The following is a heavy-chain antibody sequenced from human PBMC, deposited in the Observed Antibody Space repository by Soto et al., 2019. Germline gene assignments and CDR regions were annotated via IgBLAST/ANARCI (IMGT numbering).Heavy chain of an antibody. CDR1: GFTFGDYA. CDR2: IRSKAYGGTT. J-gene: IGHJ6*02. Sequence: GGSLRLSCTASGFTFGDYAMSWVRQAPGKGLEWVGFIRSKAYGGTTEYAASVKGRFTISRDDSKSIAYLQMNSLKTDDTAVYYCTRDRHIVVVTAIPTFYYYYGMDVWGQGTTVTVSS. CDR3: TRDRHIVVVTAIPTFYYYYGMDV. D-gene: IGHD2-21*02. V-gene: IGHV3-49*04.